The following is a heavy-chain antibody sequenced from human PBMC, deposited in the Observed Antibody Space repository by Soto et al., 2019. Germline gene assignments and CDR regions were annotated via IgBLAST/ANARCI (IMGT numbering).Heavy chain of an antibody. V-gene: IGHV4-59*01. CDR1: GGTISRYY. D-gene: IGHD3-10*01. CDR3: ARDVGMTIVLFVIITRPYYYGIDV. Sequence: SETLSLTCTGSGGTISRYYWSWSRQPPGKGLEWIGYIYYSGSTNYNPSLKSRVTISVDTSKNQFSLKLSSVTAADTAVYYCARDVGMTIVLFVIITRPYYYGIDVWGQGTTVTVSS. J-gene: IGHJ6*02. CDR2: IYYSGST.